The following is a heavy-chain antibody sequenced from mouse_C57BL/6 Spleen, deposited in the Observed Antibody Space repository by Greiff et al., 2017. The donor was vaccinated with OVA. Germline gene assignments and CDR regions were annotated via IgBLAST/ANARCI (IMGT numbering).Heavy chain of an antibody. V-gene: IGHV2-2*01. J-gene: IGHJ3*01. CDR3: APSDDGYPWFAY. D-gene: IGHD2-3*01. CDR1: GFSLTSYG. Sequence: QVQLQQSGPGLVQPSQSLSITCTVSGFSLTSYGVHWVRQSPGKGLEWLGVIWSGGSTDYNAAFISRLSISKDNSKSQVFFKMNSLQADDTAIYYCAPSDDGYPWFAYWGQGTLVTVSA. CDR2: IWSGGST.